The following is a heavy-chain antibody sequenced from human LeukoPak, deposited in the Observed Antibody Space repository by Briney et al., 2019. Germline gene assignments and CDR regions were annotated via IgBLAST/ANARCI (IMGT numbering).Heavy chain of an antibody. CDR2: ISAYNGNT. V-gene: IGHV1-18*01. CDR3: ARATCTVLRFLEWLPVFDY. J-gene: IGHJ4*02. CDR1: GYTFTSYG. D-gene: IGHD3-3*01. Sequence: ASVKVSCKASGYTFTSYGISWVRQAPGQGLEWMGWISAYNGNTNYAQKLQGRVTMTTDTSTSTAYMELRSLRSDDTAVYYCARATCTVLRFLEWLPVFDYWGQGTLVTVSS.